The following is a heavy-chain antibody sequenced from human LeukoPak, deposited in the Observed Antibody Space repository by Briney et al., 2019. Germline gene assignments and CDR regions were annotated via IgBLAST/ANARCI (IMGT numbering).Heavy chain of an antibody. V-gene: IGHV3-48*04. CDR2: ISSSSSTI. CDR1: GFTFSSYS. CDR3: ARALAAAGIEGYFDY. Sequence: GGSLRLSCAASGFTFSSYSMNWVRQAPGKGLEWVSYISSSSSTIYYADSVKGRFTISRDNAKNSLYLQMNSLRAEDTAVYYCARALAAAGIEGYFDYWGQGTLVTVSS. J-gene: IGHJ4*02. D-gene: IGHD6-13*01.